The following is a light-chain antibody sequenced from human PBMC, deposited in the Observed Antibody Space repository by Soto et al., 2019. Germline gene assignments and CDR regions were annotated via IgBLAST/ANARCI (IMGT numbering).Light chain of an antibody. CDR1: QSVSSSY. CDR3: QHQST. Sequence: EVVLTQSPGTLSLSPGEGATLSCRASQSVSSSYVAWYQQKPGQAPRLLMYYASTRATGIPQRFSGGGSGTDFSLSISRGEPEDFAVYYCQHQSTFGQGTKVEIK. CDR2: YAS. J-gene: IGKJ2*01. V-gene: IGKV3-20*01.